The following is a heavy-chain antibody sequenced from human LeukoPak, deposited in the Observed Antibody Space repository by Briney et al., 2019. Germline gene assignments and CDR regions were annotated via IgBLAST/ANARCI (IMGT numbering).Heavy chain of an antibody. CDR3: ARTTMVRGVTRHFDY. V-gene: IGHV5-51*01. CDR1: GYSFTSYW. J-gene: IGHJ4*02. CDR2: IYPGDSDT. Sequence: GESLKISCKGSGYSFTSYWIGWVRQMPGKGLEWMGTIYPGDSDTRYSPSFQGQVTISADKSISTAYLQWSSLKASDTAMHYCARTTMVRGVTRHFDYWGQGTLVTVSS. D-gene: IGHD3-10*01.